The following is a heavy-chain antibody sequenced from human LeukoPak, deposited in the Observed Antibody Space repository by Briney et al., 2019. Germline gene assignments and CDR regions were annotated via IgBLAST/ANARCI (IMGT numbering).Heavy chain of an antibody. Sequence: SETLSLTCTVSGGSISSYYWSWIRQPPGKGLEWIGYIYYSGSTNYNPSLKSRVTISVDTSKNQFSLKLSSVTAAGTAVYYCARRSGPGAFDIWGQGTMVTVSS. J-gene: IGHJ3*02. CDR2: IYYSGST. CDR3: ARRSGPGAFDI. CDR1: GGSISSYY. V-gene: IGHV4-59*01.